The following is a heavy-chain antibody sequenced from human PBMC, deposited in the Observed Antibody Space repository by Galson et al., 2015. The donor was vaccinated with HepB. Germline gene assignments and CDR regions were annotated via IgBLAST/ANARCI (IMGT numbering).Heavy chain of an antibody. Sequence: SLRLSCAASGFNFRAFGMHWVRQAPGKGLEWVSGISGSGGDKDYADSVKGRFTISRDNSRGNFKNTMYLQMNSLRAEDTARYYCAKNRRGYSSSPIDYWGQGIMVTVSS. D-gene: IGHD6-6*01. J-gene: IGHJ4*02. CDR2: ISGSGGDK. CDR1: GFNFRAFG. V-gene: IGHV3-23*01. CDR3: AKNRRGYSSSPIDY.